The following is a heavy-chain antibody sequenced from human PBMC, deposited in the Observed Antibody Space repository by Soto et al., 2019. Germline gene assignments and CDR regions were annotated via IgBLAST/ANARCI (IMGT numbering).Heavy chain of an antibody. CDR2: IYPGDSDT. Sequence: LKISFKGSGYSFTSYWIGWVRQMPGKGLEWMGIIYPGDSDTRYSPSFQGQVTISADKSISTAYLQWSSLKASDTAMYYCARSSIAARGGFYFDYWGQGTLVTVSS. CDR1: GYSFTSYW. J-gene: IGHJ4*02. D-gene: IGHD6-6*01. CDR3: ARSSIAARGGFYFDY. V-gene: IGHV5-51*01.